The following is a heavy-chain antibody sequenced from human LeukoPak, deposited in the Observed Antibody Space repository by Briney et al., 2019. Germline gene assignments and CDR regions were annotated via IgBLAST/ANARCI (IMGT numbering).Heavy chain of an antibody. V-gene: IGHV1-18*01. J-gene: IGHJ6*02. CDR3: AREDNFWGSSWPEGYYYGMDV. CDR2: ISAYNGNT. D-gene: IGHD6-13*01. Sequence: GASVKVSCKASGYTFTSYGISWVRQAPGQGLEWMGWISAYNGNTNYAQKLQGRVTMTTDTSTSTAYMELRSLRSDDTAVYYCAREDNFWGSSWPEGYYYGMDVWGQGTTVTVSS. CDR1: GYTFTSYG.